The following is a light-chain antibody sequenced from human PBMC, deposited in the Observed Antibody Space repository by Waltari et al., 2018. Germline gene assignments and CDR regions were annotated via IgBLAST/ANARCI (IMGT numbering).Light chain of an antibody. Sequence: DIQMTQSPSSLSASVGDRVTITCQASQHIGNYLNWYQQKPGKAPKVLISDAYNLQTGVPSRFTVSGSGTEFTLTITSLQPEDFATYYCQQYDILATFGGGTKVEI. J-gene: IGKJ4*01. CDR1: QHIGNY. V-gene: IGKV1-33*01. CDR3: QQYDILAT. CDR2: DAY.